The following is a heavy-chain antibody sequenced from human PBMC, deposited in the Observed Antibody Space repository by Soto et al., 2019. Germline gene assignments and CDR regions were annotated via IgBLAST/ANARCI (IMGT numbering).Heavy chain of an antibody. CDR3: ARGRGDGYNQDWYFDL. CDR1: GGSFSGYY. D-gene: IGHD3-10*01. CDR2: INNSGST. Sequence: SETLSLTCAVSGGSFSGYYWSWIRQPPGKGLEWIGEINNSGSTNYNPSLKSRVSISVGTSNNQFSLKLSSVTAADTAVYYCARGRGDGYNQDWYFDLWGRGTLVTVSS. V-gene: IGHV4-34*01. J-gene: IGHJ2*01.